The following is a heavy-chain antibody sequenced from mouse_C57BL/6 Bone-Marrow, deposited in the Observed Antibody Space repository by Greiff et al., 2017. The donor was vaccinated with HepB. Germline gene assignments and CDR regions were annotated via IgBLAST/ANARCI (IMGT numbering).Heavy chain of an antibody. CDR3: ARHGSSYGGWYFDV. J-gene: IGHJ1*03. Sequence: EVKLMESGGGLVQPGGSLKLSCAASGFTFSDYGMAWVRQAPRKGPEWVAFISNLAYSIYYADTVTGRFNISRENAKNTLYLEMSSLRSEDTAMYYCARHGSSYGGWYFDVWGTGTTVTVSS. V-gene: IGHV5-15*01. CDR1: GFTFSDYG. D-gene: IGHD1-1*01. CDR2: ISNLAYSI.